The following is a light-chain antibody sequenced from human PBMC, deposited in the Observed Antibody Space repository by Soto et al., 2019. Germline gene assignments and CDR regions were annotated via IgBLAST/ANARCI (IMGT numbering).Light chain of an antibody. J-gene: IGKJ5*01. CDR1: QGISSY. CDR3: QQYYSYLIT. V-gene: IGKV1-8*01. Sequence: IPVDQSPSSLSGSVWARDHNNYRASQGISSYLAWYQQKPGKAHKLLIYAAYTLQSGVPSRFSGSGSGTDFTLTIRCLQSEDFATYYCQQYYSYLITFGQGTRLEIK. CDR2: AAY.